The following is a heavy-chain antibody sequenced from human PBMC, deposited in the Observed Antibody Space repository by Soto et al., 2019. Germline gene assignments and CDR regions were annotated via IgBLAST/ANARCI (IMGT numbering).Heavy chain of an antibody. CDR1: GYTFTSYG. CDR2: ISAYNGNT. D-gene: IGHD2-2*01. Sequence: ASVKVSCKASGYTFTSYGISWVRQAPGQGLEWMGWISAYNGNTNYAQKLQGRVTMTTDTSTSTAYLQWSSLRASDTAIYYCARGGPAYCNSFNCFGVMDVWGQGTTVTVSS. J-gene: IGHJ6*02. V-gene: IGHV1-18*01. CDR3: ARGGPAYCNSFNCFGVMDV.